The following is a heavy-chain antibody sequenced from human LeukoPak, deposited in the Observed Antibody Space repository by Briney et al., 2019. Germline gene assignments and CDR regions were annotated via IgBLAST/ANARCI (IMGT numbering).Heavy chain of an antibody. Sequence: GSLRLSCAASGFTFSTYAMDWVRQAPGKGLEWVSSISGGAGSTYYADSVKGRLTIYRDNSKNTLYLQMNSLRAEDTAVYYCAKQMATIYREFDYWGQGTLVTVSS. D-gene: IGHD5-24*01. CDR3: AKQMATIYREFDY. V-gene: IGHV3-23*01. CDR2: ISGGAGST. J-gene: IGHJ4*02. CDR1: GFTFSTYA.